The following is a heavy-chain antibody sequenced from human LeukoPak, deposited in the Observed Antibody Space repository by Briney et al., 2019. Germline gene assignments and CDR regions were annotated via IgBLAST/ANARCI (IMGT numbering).Heavy chain of an antibody. J-gene: IGHJ4*02. D-gene: IGHD6-19*01. CDR3: ARGVFRGSGWYPSFDY. CDR2: IYTSGST. V-gene: IGHV4-4*09. CDR1: GGSISSYY. Sequence: SETLSLTCTVSGGSISSYYWSWIRQPPGKGLEWIGYIYTSGSTNYNPSLKSRVTISVDTSKNQFSLKLSSVTAADTAVYYCARGVFRGSGWYPSFDYWGQGTLVTASS.